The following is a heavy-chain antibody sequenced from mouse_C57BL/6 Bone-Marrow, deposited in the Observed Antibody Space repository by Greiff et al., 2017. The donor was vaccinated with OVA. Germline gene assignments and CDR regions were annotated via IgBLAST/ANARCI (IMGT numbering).Heavy chain of an antibody. J-gene: IGHJ1*03. CDR1: GFSLTSYG. Sequence: VKVVESGPGLVQPSQSLFITCTVSGFSLTSYGVHWVRQSPGKGLEWLGVIWSGGSTDYNAAFISRLSISKDNSKSQVFFKMNSLQADDTAIYYCARKTATYGSSPYWYFDVWGTGTTVTVSS. CDR3: ARKTATYGSSPYWYFDV. CDR2: IWSGGST. V-gene: IGHV2-2*01. D-gene: IGHD1-1*01.